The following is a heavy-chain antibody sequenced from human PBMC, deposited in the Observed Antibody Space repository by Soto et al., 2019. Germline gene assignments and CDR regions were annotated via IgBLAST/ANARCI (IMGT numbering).Heavy chain of an antibody. CDR2: IYYSGST. CDR3: ARPYVVNKGYYYYGMDV. J-gene: IGHJ6*02. CDR1: GGSISSSSYY. Sequence: SDTLSLTCTVPGGSISSSSYYWGWIRQPPGKGLEWIGSIYYSGSTYYNPSLKSRVTISVDTSKNQFSLKLSSVTAADTAVYYCARPYVVNKGYYYYGMDVWGQGTTDTVSS. V-gene: IGHV4-39*01. D-gene: IGHD3-22*01.